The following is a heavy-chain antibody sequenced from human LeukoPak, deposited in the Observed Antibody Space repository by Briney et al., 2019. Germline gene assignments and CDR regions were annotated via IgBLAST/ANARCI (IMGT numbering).Heavy chain of an antibody. D-gene: IGHD2-2*01. CDR1: GGSISSYY. J-gene: IGHJ6*03. CDR3: ARDVETAAIGYYYYYMDV. V-gene: IGHV4-59*01. CDR2: IYYSGST. Sequence: SETLSHTCTVSGGSISSYYWSWIRQPPGKGLEWIGYIYYSGSTNYNPSLKSRVTISVDTSKNQFSLRLSSVTAADTAVYYCARDVETAAIGYYYYYMDVWGKGTTVTVSS.